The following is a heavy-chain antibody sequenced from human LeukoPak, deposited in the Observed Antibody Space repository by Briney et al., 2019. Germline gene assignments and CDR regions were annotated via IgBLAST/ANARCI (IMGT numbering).Heavy chain of an antibody. CDR3: ARIRDGYNLDAFDV. Sequence: SETLSLTCTVSGGSIGTYYWSWIRQPPGKGLEWIGYIYYRGGTIYNPSLKSRVTISVDTSKNQFPLKLSPVTAADTAVYFCARIRDGYNLDAFDVWGQGTMFTVSS. CDR2: IYYRGGT. D-gene: IGHD5-24*01. J-gene: IGHJ3*01. CDR1: GGSIGTYY. V-gene: IGHV4-59*01.